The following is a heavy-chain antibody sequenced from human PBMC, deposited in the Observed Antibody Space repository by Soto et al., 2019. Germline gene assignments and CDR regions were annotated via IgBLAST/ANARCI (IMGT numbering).Heavy chain of an antibody. J-gene: IGHJ4*02. CDR2: IYYSGST. V-gene: IGHV4-59*08. Sequence: PSETLSLTCTVSGGSISSYYWSWIRQPPGKGLEWIGYIYYSGSTNYNPSLKSRVTISVDTSKNQFSLKLSSVTAADTAVYYCARHATVTIFGVVTQYYFDYWGQGTLVTVSS. CDR1: GGSISSYY. D-gene: IGHD3-3*01. CDR3: ARHATVTIFGVVTQYYFDY.